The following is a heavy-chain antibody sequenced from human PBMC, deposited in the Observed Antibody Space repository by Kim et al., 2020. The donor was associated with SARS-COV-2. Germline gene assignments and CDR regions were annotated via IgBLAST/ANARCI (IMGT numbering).Heavy chain of an antibody. D-gene: IGHD3-10*01. J-gene: IGHJ3*02. CDR3: AQFGRSRDAFDI. V-gene: IGHV4-39*01. CDR1: GGSISSSSYY. Sequence: SETLSLTCTVSGGSISSSSYYWGWIRQPPGKGLEWIGSIYYSGSTYYNPSLKSRVTISVDTSKNQFSLKLSSVTAADTAVYYCAQFGRSRDAFDIWGQGTMVTVSS. CDR2: IYYSGST.